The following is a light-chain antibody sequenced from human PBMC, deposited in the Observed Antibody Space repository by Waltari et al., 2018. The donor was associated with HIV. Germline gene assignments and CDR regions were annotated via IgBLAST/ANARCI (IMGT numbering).Light chain of an antibody. V-gene: IGKV3-20*01. CDR2: GAS. Sequence: EIVFTLSPGTLCLSPGGTAPRPCRASQSVSSNSLAWYQHKPGQAPRLLIYGASTRATGVSDRFSGSGSGADFTLIISRMQPEDLAVYYCHQYGSSPGTFGQGTKVEIK. J-gene: IGKJ1*01. CDR3: HQYGSSPGT. CDR1: QSVSSNS.